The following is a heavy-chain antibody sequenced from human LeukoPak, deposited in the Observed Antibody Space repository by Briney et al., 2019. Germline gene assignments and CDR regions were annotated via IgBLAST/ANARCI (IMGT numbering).Heavy chain of an antibody. D-gene: IGHD2-8*01. V-gene: IGHV1-69*13. J-gene: IGHJ4*02. CDR2: IIPIFGTA. Sequence: ASVKVSCKASGGTFSSYAISWVRQAPGQGLEWMGGIIPIFGTANYAQKFQGRVTITADESTSTAYMELSSLRSEDTAVYYCARLYRTVVRFEATLDSWGQGTLVTVFS. CDR1: GGTFSSYA. CDR3: ARLYRTVVRFEATLDS.